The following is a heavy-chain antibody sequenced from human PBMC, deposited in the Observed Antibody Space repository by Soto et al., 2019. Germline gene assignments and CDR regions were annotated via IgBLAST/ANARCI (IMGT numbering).Heavy chain of an antibody. CDR3: ARPDFGDYWYFDL. Sequence: QDQLVQSGAEVKKPGSSVKVSCKAFGGPFSSHTFSWGRRAPGQGLEWMGRIIPALGTTTYAQKFQGRVTITADESVTTVYMELNSLRTEDTAVYYCARPDFGDYWYFDLWGRGTLVTVSS. J-gene: IGHJ2*01. D-gene: IGHD4-17*01. V-gene: IGHV1-69*08. CDR2: IIPALGTT. CDR1: GGPFSSHT.